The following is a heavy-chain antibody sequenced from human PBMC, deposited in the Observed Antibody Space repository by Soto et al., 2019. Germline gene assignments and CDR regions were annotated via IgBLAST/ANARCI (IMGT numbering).Heavy chain of an antibody. V-gene: IGHV3-66*01. Sequence: EVQLVESGGGLVQPGGSLRLSCAASGFTVSTKYMSWVRQAPGKGLEWVSVIYSGGSTFYADSVRGRFTISRDNSENTVNLQMNSLRAEDTAVYYCARDPWAADYWGQGTLVTVSS. J-gene: IGHJ4*02. CDR1: GFTVSTKY. D-gene: IGHD3-16*01. CDR3: ARDPWAADY. CDR2: IYSGGST.